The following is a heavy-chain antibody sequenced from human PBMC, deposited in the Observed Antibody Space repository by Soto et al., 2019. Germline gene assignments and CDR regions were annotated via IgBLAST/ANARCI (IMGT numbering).Heavy chain of an antibody. CDR1: GFTFSSYW. Sequence: GGSLRLSCAASGFTFSSYWMHWVRQAPGKGLVWVSRINSDGSSTSYADSVKGRFTISRDNAKNTLYLQMNSLRAEDTAVYCCARSGATSKRGYYYYGMDVWGQGTTVTVSS. V-gene: IGHV3-74*01. CDR2: INSDGSST. D-gene: IGHD5-12*01. CDR3: ARSGATSKRGYYYYGMDV. J-gene: IGHJ6*02.